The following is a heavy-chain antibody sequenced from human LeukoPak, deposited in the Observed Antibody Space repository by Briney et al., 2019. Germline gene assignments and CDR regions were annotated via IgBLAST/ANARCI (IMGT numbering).Heavy chain of an antibody. CDR3: AREQSTSGYAGAFDI. CDR1: GFTLWRHG. J-gene: IGHJ3*02. V-gene: IGHV3-33*01. CDR2: TWYGGS. D-gene: IGHD5-12*01. Sequence: GSLRLSCTTSGFTLWRHGMHWVRQAPGKGLEWVAVTWYGGSDYADSVRGRFSVSRDIFGNTVYLQMDNLRVEDTALYYCAREQSTSGYAGAFDIWGQGTVVTVSS.